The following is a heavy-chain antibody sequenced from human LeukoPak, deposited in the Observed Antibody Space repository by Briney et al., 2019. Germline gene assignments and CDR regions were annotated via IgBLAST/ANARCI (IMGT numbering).Heavy chain of an antibody. V-gene: IGHV1-2*04. Sequence: ASVKVSCKASGYTFTGYYMHWVRQAPGQGLEGMGWINPNSGGTNYAQKFQGWVTMTRDTSISTAYMELSRLRSDDTAVYYCARDGDCSSTSCYTFDYWGQGTLVTVSS. D-gene: IGHD2-2*02. CDR1: GYTFTGYY. CDR2: INPNSGGT. J-gene: IGHJ4*02. CDR3: ARDGDCSSTSCYTFDY.